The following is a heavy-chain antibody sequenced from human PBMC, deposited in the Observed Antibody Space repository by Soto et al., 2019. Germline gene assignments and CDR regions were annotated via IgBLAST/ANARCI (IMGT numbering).Heavy chain of an antibody. V-gene: IGHV3-48*03. Sequence: PGGSLRLSCAASGFTFSSYEMNWFRQAPGKGLEWVSYISSSGSTIYYADSVKGRFTISRDNAKNSLYLQMNSLRAEDTAVYYCARDDGLGYCTNGVCYREGGGMDVWGQGTTVTVSS. CDR2: ISSSGSTI. D-gene: IGHD2-8*01. CDR3: ARDDGLGYCTNGVCYREGGGMDV. CDR1: GFTFSSYE. J-gene: IGHJ6*02.